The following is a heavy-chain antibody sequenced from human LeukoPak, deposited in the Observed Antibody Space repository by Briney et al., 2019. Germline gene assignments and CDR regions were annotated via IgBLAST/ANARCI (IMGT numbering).Heavy chain of an antibody. D-gene: IGHD1-1*01. Sequence: SETLSLTCAVSGGSISSGGYSWSWIRQPPGKGLEWIGYIYYSGSTYYNPSLKSRVTISVDTSKNQFSLKLNSVIATDTAVYYCSSEGTTFSSFDYWGQGTLVTASS. J-gene: IGHJ4*02. V-gene: IGHV4-30-4*07. CDR1: GGSISSGGYS. CDR2: IYYSGST. CDR3: SSEGTTFSSFDY.